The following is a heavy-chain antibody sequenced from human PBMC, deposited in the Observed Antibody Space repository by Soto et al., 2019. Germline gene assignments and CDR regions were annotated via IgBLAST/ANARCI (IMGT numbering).Heavy chain of an antibody. J-gene: IGHJ6*02. D-gene: IGHD2-2*01. V-gene: IGHV4-38-2*01. CDR3: RSSTSCYDESCVDV. CDR1: GYSISSGNY. Sequence: ETLSLTCAVSGYSISSGNYWAWIRQPPGRGLEWIGSLYHIGSTHYNTSLKSRVTISVGTSKNHFSLELSSVTAADTAIYYCRSSTSCYDESCVDVWGQGTMVTSP. CDR2: LYHIGST.